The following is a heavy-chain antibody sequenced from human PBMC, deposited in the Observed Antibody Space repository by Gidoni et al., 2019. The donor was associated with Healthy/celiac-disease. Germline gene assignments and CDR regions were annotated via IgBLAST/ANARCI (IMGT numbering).Heavy chain of an antibody. J-gene: IGHJ6*02. Sequence: QVHLQESGPGLVKPSQTLSLTCTVSGVSISSGGYYWSWIRQQPGKGLEWMGYIYYSGSTYYNPSLKSRVTITVDTSKNQFSLKLSSVTAADTAVYYCARSSGNWNYAYGMDVWGQGTTVTVSS. CDR2: IYYSGST. CDR1: GVSISSGGYY. CDR3: ARSSGNWNYAYGMDV. V-gene: IGHV4-31*03. D-gene: IGHD1-20*01.